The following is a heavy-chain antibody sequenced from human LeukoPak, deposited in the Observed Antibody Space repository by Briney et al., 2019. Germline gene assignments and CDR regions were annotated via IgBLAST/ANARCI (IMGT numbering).Heavy chain of an antibody. CDR3: ARDLRRIAAYYFDY. V-gene: IGHV3-74*01. CDR2: INGDGSRA. Sequence: GGSLRLSCAASGFTFTSYWMHWVRQAPGKGLVWVSCINGDGSRAGYADSVKGRFTISRDNAQNTLYLQMNSLRAEDTAVYYCARDLRRIAAYYFDYWGQGTLVTVSS. J-gene: IGHJ4*02. D-gene: IGHD6-25*01. CDR1: GFTFTSYW.